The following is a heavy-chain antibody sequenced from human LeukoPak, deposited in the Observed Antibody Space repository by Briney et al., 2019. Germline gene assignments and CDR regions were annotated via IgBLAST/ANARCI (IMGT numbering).Heavy chain of an antibody. CDR2: ISSNGGST. V-gene: IGHV3-64D*06. D-gene: IGHD5-18*01. Sequence: GGSLRLSCSASGFTFSSCAMHWVRQAPGKGLESVSAISSNGGSTYYADSVKGRFTISRDNSKNTLYLQMSSLRAEDTAVYYCAKGQIQLWCDYWGQGTLVTVSS. CDR3: AKGQIQLWCDY. CDR1: GFTFSSCA. J-gene: IGHJ4*02.